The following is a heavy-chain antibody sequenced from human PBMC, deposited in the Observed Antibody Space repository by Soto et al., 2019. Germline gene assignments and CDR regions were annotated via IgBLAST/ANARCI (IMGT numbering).Heavy chain of an antibody. CDR1: GFTFRTYA. J-gene: IGHJ4*02. V-gene: IGHV3-30*04. D-gene: IGHD5-18*01. CDR3: ARDSETNGYSYDYFDY. Sequence: ESGGGVVQPGRSLKLSCAASGFTFRTYAMHWVHQAPGKGLEWVAVISYDGSNTYYADSAKGRFTISRDNSKNTLYLQMNSLRTEDSAVYYCARDSETNGYSYDYFDYWGQGTLVTVSS. CDR2: ISYDGSNT.